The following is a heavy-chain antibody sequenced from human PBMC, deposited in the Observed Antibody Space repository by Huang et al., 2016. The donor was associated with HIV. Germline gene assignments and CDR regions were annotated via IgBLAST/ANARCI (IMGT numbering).Heavy chain of an antibody. Sequence: QVHLVQSGVEVKKPGASVKVSCEASGYTFTDYEIHWVRQAPGQGHGYMGGIIGFNGNGRYAEEGQGRVTMTADTTTSTAYMEVRSLTFDDSAIYDCAGGSAVTGFLTGGPEPTQQALDYWGQGTLVTVSS. D-gene: IGHD6-19*01. V-gene: IGHV1-18*01. CDR1: GYTFTDYE. J-gene: IGHJ4*02. CDR3: AGGSAVTGFLTGGPEPTQQALDY. CDR2: IIGFNGNG.